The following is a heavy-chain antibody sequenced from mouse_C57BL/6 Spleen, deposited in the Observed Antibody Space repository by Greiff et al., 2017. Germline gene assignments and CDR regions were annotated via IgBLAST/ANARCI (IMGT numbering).Heavy chain of an antibody. CDR1: GFTFSSYA. CDR3: ARDERFYAMDY. V-gene: IGHV5-4*01. D-gene: IGHD1-1*01. J-gene: IGHJ4*01. Sequence: EVKLQESGGGLVKPGGSLKLSCAASGFTFSSYAMSWVRQTPEKRLEWVATISDGGSYTYYPDNVKGRFTISRDNAKNNLYLQMSHLKSEDTAMYYCARDERFYAMDYWGQGTSVTVSS. CDR2: ISDGGSYT.